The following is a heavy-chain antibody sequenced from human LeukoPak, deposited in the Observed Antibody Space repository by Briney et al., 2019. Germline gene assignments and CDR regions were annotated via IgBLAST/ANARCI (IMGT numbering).Heavy chain of an antibody. CDR3: ARAFTGIAAAGFDY. J-gene: IGHJ4*02. CDR2: INSDGSST. V-gene: IGHV3-74*01. Sequence: GGSLRLSCAASGFTFSSYWMHWVRQAPGKGLVWVSRINSDGSSTSYADSVKGRFTISRDNAKKTLYLQMNSLRAEDTAVYYCARAFTGIAAAGFDYWGQGTLVTVSS. CDR1: GFTFSSYW. D-gene: IGHD6-13*01.